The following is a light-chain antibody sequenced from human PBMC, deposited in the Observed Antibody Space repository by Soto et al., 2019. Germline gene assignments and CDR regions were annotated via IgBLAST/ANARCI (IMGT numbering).Light chain of an antibody. CDR1: QSISSY. J-gene: IGKJ2*01. CDR3: QQSYSTPYT. V-gene: IGKV1-39*01. CDR2: AAS. Sequence: DIRMTQSPSSLSASVGDRVTITCRASQSISSYLNWYQQKPGKAPKLLIYAASSLQSGVPSRFSGSGSGTDFTLTISSLQPEDFVTYYCQQSYSTPYTFGQGTKLEIK.